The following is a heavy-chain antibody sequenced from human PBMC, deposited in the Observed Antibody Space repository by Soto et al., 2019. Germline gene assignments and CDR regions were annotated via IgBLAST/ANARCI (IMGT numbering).Heavy chain of an antibody. CDR2: IVVGSGNT. CDR3: ARYDCSCGSCYPGFDY. Sequence: SVKVSCKASGFTFTSSAMQWVRQARGQRLEWIGWIVVGSGNTNYAQKFQERVTITRDMSTSTAYMELSSLRSADTAVYYCARYDCSCGSCYPGFDYWGQGTLVTVSS. V-gene: IGHV1-58*02. J-gene: IGHJ4*02. D-gene: IGHD2-15*01. CDR1: GFTFTSSA.